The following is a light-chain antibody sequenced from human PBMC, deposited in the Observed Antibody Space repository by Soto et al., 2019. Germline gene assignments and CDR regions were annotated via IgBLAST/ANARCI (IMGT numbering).Light chain of an antibody. CDR3: QQYNNWPGT. V-gene: IGKV3-15*01. CDR2: GAS. Sequence: EIVMTQSPATLSVSPGERATLSCRASQSVSSNLAWYQQKPGQAPRLLIYGASTRATGIPARFSGSGSGTAFTLTIISLQSEDFAVYYCQQYNNWPGTFGPGTKVDIK. CDR1: QSVSSN. J-gene: IGKJ3*01.